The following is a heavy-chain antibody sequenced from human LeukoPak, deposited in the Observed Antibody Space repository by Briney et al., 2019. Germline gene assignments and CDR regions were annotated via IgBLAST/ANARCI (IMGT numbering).Heavy chain of an antibody. D-gene: IGHD2-15*01. CDR3: AKTRHCSGGSCYYYYMDV. CDR2: IRYDGSNK. Sequence: GRSLRLSCAASGFIFSSYGIHWVRQPPGKGLEWVAFIRYDGSNKYYADSVKGRFTISRDNSKNTLYLQMNSLRAEDTAVYYCAKTRHCSGGSCYYYYMDVWGKGTTVTVSS. CDR1: GFIFSSYG. J-gene: IGHJ6*03. V-gene: IGHV3-30*02.